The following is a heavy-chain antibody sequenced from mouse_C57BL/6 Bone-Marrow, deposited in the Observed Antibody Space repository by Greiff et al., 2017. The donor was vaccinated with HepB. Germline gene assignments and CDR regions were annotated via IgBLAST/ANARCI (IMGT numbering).Heavy chain of an antibody. CDR3: ASDRIYDGYYETDFDY. V-gene: IGHV1-78*01. D-gene: IGHD2-3*01. CDR2: IYPRDGST. Sequence: VQLQQSDAELVKPGASVKISCKVSGYTFTDHTIHWMKQRPEQGLEWIGYIYPRDGSTKYNEKFKGKATLTADKSSSTAYMRLNSLTSEDSAVYFCASDRIYDGYYETDFDYWGQGTTLTVSS. J-gene: IGHJ2*01. CDR1: GYTFTDHT.